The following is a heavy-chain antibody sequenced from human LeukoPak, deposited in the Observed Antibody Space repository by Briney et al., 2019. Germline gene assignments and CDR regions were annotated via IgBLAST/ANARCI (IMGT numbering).Heavy chain of an antibody. V-gene: IGHV3-23*01. D-gene: IGHD5-18*01. CDR3: AKDHPGYSYGTSYFDY. Sequence: PGGSLRLSCAASGFTFSSYAMSWVRQAPGKGLEWVSAISGSGGSTYYADSVKGRFTISRDNSKNTLYLQMNSLGAEDTAVYYCAKDHPGYSYGTSYFDYWGQGTLVTVSS. CDR2: ISGSGGST. J-gene: IGHJ4*02. CDR1: GFTFSSYA.